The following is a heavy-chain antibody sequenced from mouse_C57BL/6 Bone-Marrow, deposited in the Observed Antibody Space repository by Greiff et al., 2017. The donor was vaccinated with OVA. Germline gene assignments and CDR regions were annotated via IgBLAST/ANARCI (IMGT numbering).Heavy chain of an antibody. J-gene: IGHJ2*01. D-gene: IGHD1-1*01. CDR3: ARSGYYGRGY. V-gene: IGHV1-64*01. CDR2: IHPNSGST. CDR1: GYTFTSYW. Sequence: QVQLQQSGAELVKPGASVKLSCKASGYTFTSYWMHWVKQRPGQGLEWIGMIHPNSGSTNYNEKFKSKATLTVDKSSSTAYMQLSSLTSEDSAVYYCARSGYYGRGYWGQGTTLTVSS.